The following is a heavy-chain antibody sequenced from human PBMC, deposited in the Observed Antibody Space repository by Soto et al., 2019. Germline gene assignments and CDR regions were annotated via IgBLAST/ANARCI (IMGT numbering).Heavy chain of an antibody. CDR2: INPSGGST. J-gene: IGHJ3*01. Sequence: VTVSCWAPGYIFIRILMFWVPPAPGQGLEWMGLINPSGGSTGYAQKFQGRVTMTRDTSTGTVYMELRSLRSEDTAVYYCARAKKEEGLLNRWGQGTMVTVS. D-gene: IGHD2-15*01. CDR1: GYIFIRIL. V-gene: IGHV1-46*01. CDR3: ARAKKEEGLLNR.